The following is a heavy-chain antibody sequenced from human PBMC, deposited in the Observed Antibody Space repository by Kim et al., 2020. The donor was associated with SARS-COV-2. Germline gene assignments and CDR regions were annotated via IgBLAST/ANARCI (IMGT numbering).Heavy chain of an antibody. D-gene: IGHD6-13*01. CDR3: ARVGDGSSWQFDY. Sequence: YQNSGKGRVTMHRDNSKDSLYLQRNSVRGEDTAVYYCARVGDGSSWQFDYWGQGTLVTGSS. J-gene: IGHJ4*02. V-gene: IGHV3-7*01.